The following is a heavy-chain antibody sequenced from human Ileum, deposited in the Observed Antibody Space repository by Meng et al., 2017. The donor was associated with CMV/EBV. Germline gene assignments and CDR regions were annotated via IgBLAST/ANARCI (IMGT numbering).Heavy chain of an antibody. V-gene: IGHV1-2*02. CDR3: ARGRGAASFDF. Sequence: SCKASGYTFTDYYLHWVRQAPGQGLEWMVWISPNSGDTSSAQKFQGRVTMTRDTSISTAYMELSSLTSDDTAVYYCARGRGAASFDFWGQGTLVTVSS. CDR1: GYTFTDYY. CDR2: ISPNSGDT. D-gene: IGHD2-15*01. J-gene: IGHJ4*02.